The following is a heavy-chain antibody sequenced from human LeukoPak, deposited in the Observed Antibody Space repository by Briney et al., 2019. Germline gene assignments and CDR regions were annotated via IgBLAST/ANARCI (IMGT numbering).Heavy chain of an antibody. CDR2: ISYDGSNK. CDR1: GFTFSSYG. CDR3: AKVGASIAVAGDFDY. Sequence: TGGSLRLSCAASGFTFSSYGMHWVRQAPGKGLEWVAVISYDGSNKYYADSVKGRFTISRDNSKNTLYLQMNSLRAEDTAVYYCAKVGASIAVAGDFDYWGQGTLVTVSS. D-gene: IGHD6-19*01. V-gene: IGHV3-30*18. J-gene: IGHJ4*02.